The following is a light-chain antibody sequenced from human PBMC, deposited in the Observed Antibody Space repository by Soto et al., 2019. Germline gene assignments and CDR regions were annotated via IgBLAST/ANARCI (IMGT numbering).Light chain of an antibody. J-gene: IGKJ4*01. CDR3: QQYGSSPPLT. CDR1: RIVGSGN. Sequence: EIVLTQSQGPLLWSPGKEPTPSSGAVRIVGSGNLAWYQQKPGQAPRLLIYGASSRATGIPDRFSGSGSGTDFTLTISRLEPEDFAVYYCQQYGSSPPLTFGGGTKVEIK. V-gene: IGKV3-20*01. CDR2: GAS.